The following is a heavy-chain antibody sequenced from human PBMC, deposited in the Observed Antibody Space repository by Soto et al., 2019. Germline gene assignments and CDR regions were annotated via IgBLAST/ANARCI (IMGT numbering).Heavy chain of an antibody. CDR2: IYPGDSDT. CDR3: ARLVVVTAIRDNWFDP. D-gene: IGHD2-21*02. Sequence: PGESLKISCKGSGYSFTSYWIGWVRQMPRKGLEWMRIIYPGDSDTRYSPSFQGQVTISADKSISTAYLQWSSLKASDTAMYYCARLVVVTAIRDNWFDPWGQGTLVTVSS. J-gene: IGHJ5*02. V-gene: IGHV5-51*01. CDR1: GYSFTSYW.